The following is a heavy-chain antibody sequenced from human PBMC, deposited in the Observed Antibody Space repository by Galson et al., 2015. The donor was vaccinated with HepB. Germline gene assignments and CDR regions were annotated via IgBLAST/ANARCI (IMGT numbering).Heavy chain of an antibody. J-gene: IGHJ4*02. Sequence: SLRLSCAASGFTFSSYAMSWVRQAPGKGLEWVSAISGSGGSTYYADSVKGRFTISRDNSKNTLYLQMNSLRAEDTAVYYCAKVRGGSDFDWLAEYYFDYWGQGTLVTVSS. V-gene: IGHV3-23*01. CDR3: AKVRGGSDFDWLAEYYFDY. CDR1: GFTFSSYA. CDR2: ISGSGGST. D-gene: IGHD3-9*01.